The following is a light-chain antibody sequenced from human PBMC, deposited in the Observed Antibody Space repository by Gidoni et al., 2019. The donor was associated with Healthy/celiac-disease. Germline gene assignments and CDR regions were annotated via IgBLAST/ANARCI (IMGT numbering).Light chain of an antibody. CDR2: DAS. CDR1: QSVSSY. J-gene: IGKJ5*01. Sequence: EIVLTHSPATLSLSPGERATLSSRASQSVSSYLAWYQQKPGQAPRLLIYDASNRATGIPARFSGSGSGTDFTLTVSSLEPEDFAVYYCQQRSNWPPITCGQXTRLEIK. V-gene: IGKV3-11*01. CDR3: QQRSNWPPIT.